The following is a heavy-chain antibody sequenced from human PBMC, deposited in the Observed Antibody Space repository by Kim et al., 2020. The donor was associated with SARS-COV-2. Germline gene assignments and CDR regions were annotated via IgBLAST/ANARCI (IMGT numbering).Heavy chain of an antibody. CDR3: ARDLYYYGSGGWFDP. CDR1: GFTFSSYS. J-gene: IGHJ5*02. V-gene: IGHV3-21*01. CDR2: ISSSSSYI. D-gene: IGHD3-10*01. Sequence: GSLRLSCAASGFTFSSYSMNWVRQAPGKGLEWVSSISSSSSYIYYADSVKGRFTISRDNAKNSLYLQMNSLRVEDTAVYYCARDLYYYGSGGWFDPWGQGTLVTVSS.